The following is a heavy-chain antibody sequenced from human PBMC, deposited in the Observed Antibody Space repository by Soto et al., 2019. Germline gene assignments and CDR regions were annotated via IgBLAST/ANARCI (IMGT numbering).Heavy chain of an antibody. CDR3: ARSGRWARRHRAAAGPDYCCYGMDG. CDR2: INHSGST. J-gene: IGHJ6*01. V-gene: IGHV4-34*01. CDR1: GGSFSGYY. Sequence: QVQLQQWGAGLLKPSETLSLTCAVFGGSFSGYYWSWIRQPPGKGLGWIGEINHSGSTNYNPCLKGGGDRSVETGKSQCARELSSVTAADTAVYYWARSGRWARRHRAAAGPDYCCYGMDGWGQGTTVTVSS. D-gene: IGHD6-13*01.